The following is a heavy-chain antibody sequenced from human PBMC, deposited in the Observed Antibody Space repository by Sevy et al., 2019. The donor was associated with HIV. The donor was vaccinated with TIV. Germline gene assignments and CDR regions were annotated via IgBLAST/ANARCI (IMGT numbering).Heavy chain of an antibody. J-gene: IGHJ6*03. CDR3: VRGRDSSTKELGYYYYMDV. V-gene: IGHV3-7*03. Sequence: GGSLRLSCAASGFTFSSYWMSWVRQAPGKGLEWVANIKQDGSEKYYVDSVKGRFTISRDNAKNSLYLQMNSLRAEDTAVYYCVRGRDSSTKELGYYYYMDVWGKGTTVTVSS. CDR2: IKQDGSEK. D-gene: IGHD6-13*01. CDR1: GFTFSSYW.